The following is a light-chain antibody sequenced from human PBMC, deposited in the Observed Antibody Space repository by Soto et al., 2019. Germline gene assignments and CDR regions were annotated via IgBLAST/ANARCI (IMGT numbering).Light chain of an antibody. CDR2: EVS. CDR3: SSYTSSVTVA. J-gene: IGLJ2*01. CDR1: SGDVGGYNS. Sequence: QPALTQPASASGSPGQSITISCTGTSGDVGGYNSVSWYQQHPGKAPKLMIYEVSNRPSGVSNRFSGSKSGNTASLTISGLQAEDEADYYCSSYTSSVTVAFGGGTKLTVL. V-gene: IGLV2-14*01.